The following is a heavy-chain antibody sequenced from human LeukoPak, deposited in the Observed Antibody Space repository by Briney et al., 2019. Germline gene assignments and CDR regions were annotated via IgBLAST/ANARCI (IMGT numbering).Heavy chain of an antibody. J-gene: IGHJ3*02. V-gene: IGHV5-51*01. CDR2: IYPGDSDT. D-gene: IGHD5-24*01. CDR3: ARRIGDGYNFDAFDI. Sequence: KVSCKGFGYSFTSYWIGWVRQMPGKGLELMGIIYPGDSDTRYSPSFQGQVTISADKSISTAYLQWSSLKASDTAMYYCARRIGDGYNFDAFDIWGQGTMVTVSS. CDR1: GYSFTSYW.